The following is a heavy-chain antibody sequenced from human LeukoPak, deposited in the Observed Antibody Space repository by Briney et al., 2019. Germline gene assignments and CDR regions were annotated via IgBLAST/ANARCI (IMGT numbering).Heavy chain of an antibody. CDR3: ARDSGSGYYYVG. V-gene: IGHV3-33*01. J-gene: IGHJ4*02. D-gene: IGHD3-22*01. Sequence: GGSLRLSCAASGFTFSSYGMHWVRQAPGKGLEWVAVIWYDGSNKYYADSVKGRFTISRDSSKNTLYLQMNSLRAEDTAVYYCARDSGSGYYYVGWGQGTLVTVSS. CDR2: IWYDGSNK. CDR1: GFTFSSYG.